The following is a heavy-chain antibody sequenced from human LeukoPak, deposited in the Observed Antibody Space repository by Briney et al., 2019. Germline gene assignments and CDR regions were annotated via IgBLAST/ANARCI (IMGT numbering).Heavy chain of an antibody. J-gene: IGHJ4*02. V-gene: IGHV1-46*01. CDR3: ARSSLSSSQSPSPHDY. CDR1: GYTFTSYY. Sequence: ASVKVSCKASGYTFTSYYMHWVRQAPGQGLEWMGIINPSGGSTSYAQKFQGRVTMTRDMSTSTVYMELSSLRSEDTAVYYRARSSLSSSQSPSPHDYWGQGTLVTVSS. D-gene: IGHD6-13*01. CDR2: INPSGGST.